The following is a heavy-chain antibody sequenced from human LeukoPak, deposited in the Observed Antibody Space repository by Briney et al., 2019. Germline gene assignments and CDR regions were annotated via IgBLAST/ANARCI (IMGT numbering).Heavy chain of an antibody. Sequence: SETLSLTCTVSGGSISSGGYYWSCIRQHPGKGLEWIGYIYYSGSTYYNPSLKSRVTISVDTSKNQFSLKLSSVTAADTAVYYCARGGKYVGGYFDYWGQGTLVTVSS. V-gene: IGHV4-31*03. CDR3: ARGGKYVGGYFDY. CDR2: IYYSGST. D-gene: IGHD3-16*01. CDR1: GGSISSGGYY. J-gene: IGHJ4*02.